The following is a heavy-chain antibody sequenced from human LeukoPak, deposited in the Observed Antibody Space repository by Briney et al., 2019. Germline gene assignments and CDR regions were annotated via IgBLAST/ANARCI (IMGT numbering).Heavy chain of an antibody. V-gene: IGHV1-69*05. CDR3: ASWLYYDILTGYYSEDAFDI. CDR1: GGTFSSYA. CDR2: IIPIFGTA. D-gene: IGHD3-9*01. J-gene: IGHJ3*02. Sequence: SVKVSCKASGGTFSSYAISWVRQAPGQGLEWMGGIIPIFGTANYAQKFQGRVTITTDGSTSTAYMELSSLRSEDTAVYYCASWLYYDILTGYYSEDAFDIWGQGTMVTVSS.